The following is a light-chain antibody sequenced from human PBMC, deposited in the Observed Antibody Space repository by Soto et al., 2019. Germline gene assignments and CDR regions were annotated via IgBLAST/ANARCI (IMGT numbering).Light chain of an antibody. V-gene: IGKV1-5*01. CDR3: QQRSTWPPRLT. J-gene: IGKJ4*02. Sequence: IRMTQSPSSFSASTGDRVTITCRASQSISSWLAWYQQKPGKAPKLLIYDASSLESGVPSRFSGSGSGTDFTLTITSLGSEDFAVYYCQQRSTWPPRLTCGGGTKV. CDR1: QSISSW. CDR2: DAS.